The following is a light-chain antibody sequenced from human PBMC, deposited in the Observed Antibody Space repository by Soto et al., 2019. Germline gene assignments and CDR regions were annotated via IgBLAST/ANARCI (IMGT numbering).Light chain of an antibody. V-gene: IGLV2-14*01. CDR3: ASYTSSSTSVI. CDR2: EVS. Sequence: QSALTQPASVSGSPGQSITISCTGTSRDVGGYKYVSWYQQHPDKAPKLIIFEVSNRPSGISRRFSGSKSGNTASLTISGLQAEDEADYYCASYTSSSTSVIFGRGTKLTVL. CDR1: SRDVGGYKY. J-gene: IGLJ2*01.